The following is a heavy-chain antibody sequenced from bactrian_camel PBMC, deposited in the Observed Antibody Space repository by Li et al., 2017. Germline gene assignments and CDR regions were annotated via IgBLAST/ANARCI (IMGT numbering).Heavy chain of an antibody. Sequence: VQLVESGGGSVQAGGSLRLSCTAPDATFFDDTDMGWYRQAPGIECELVSVISDEGSTWYLDSVKGRFTVSQDSAKNTVFLQIDSLKPEDAGTYYCAARLLDAPFSSYACSLFESWYYTWGQGTQVTVS. D-gene: IGHD1*01. CDR3: AARLLDAPFSSYACSLFESWYYT. J-gene: IGHJ4*01. CDR2: ISDEGST. V-gene: IGHV3S53*01. CDR1: DATFFDDTD.